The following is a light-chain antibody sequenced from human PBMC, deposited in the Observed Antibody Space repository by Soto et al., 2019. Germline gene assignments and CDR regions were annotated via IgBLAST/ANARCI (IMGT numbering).Light chain of an antibody. CDR3: QQYGSSPQT. CDR1: QSVGNNY. V-gene: IGKV3-20*01. CDR2: GAS. Sequence: IVLTQSPGTLSLSPGERATRSCRASQSVGNNYLAWYQQRPGQAPRLLIYGASSRTTGVPDRFSGSGSGTDFTLTISSREPEDFAVYYCQQYGSSPQTFGQGTKVDIK. J-gene: IGKJ1*01.